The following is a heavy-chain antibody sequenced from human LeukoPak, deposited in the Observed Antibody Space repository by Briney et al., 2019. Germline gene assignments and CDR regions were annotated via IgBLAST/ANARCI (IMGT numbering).Heavy chain of an antibody. D-gene: IGHD2-15*01. J-gene: IGHJ4*02. CDR2: IISSSSYI. CDR1: GFTFSNYI. V-gene: IGHV3-21*01. CDR3: AREVGYCSGGSCAQYYFDY. Sequence: GGSLRLSCAASGFTFSNYIMNWVRQAPGKGLEWVSSIISSSSYIYYADSVKGRFTISRDNAKNSLYLQMNSLRAEDTAVYYCAREVGYCSGGSCAQYYFDYWGQGTLVTVSS.